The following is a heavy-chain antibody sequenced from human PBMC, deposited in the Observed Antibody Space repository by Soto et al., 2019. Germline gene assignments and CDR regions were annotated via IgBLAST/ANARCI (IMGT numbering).Heavy chain of an antibody. CDR2: INPGGVST. D-gene: IGHD4-17*01. Sequence: QVQLVQSGAEVKKPGASVEVSCKASGYTFTTYSIHWVRHAPGQGLEWMGVINPGGVSTKYAQKVQDRVTMTSDASTSTVYMDLSSLRAEDTAVYFCARGGNGDNVGYWYFDLWGRGTQVTVSP. J-gene: IGHJ2*01. CDR3: ARGGNGDNVGYWYFDL. V-gene: IGHV1-46*01. CDR1: GYTFTTYS.